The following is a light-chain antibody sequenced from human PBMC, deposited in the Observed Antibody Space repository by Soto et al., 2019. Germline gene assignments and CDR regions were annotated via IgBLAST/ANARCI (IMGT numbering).Light chain of an antibody. Sequence: RRMTQSPSSRSASVGDIVSMACHASQDISNYLNWYQQKPGKAPKILISDASILENGVPSRFSGTGSGTEFTLTISNLQPDDFATYFCQQYNSFSLITFGQGTRLEIK. CDR3: QQYNSFSLIT. CDR2: DAS. CDR1: QDISNY. J-gene: IGKJ5*01. V-gene: IGKV1-33*01.